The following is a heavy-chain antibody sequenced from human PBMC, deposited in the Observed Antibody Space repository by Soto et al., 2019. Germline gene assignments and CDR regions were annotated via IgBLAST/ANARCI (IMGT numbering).Heavy chain of an antibody. J-gene: IGHJ6*02. CDR3: ARAREYYNDSSGHGMDV. V-gene: IGHV4-30-4*01. D-gene: IGHD3-22*01. CDR1: GGSISSGDYY. CDR2: IYYSGST. Sequence: SETLSLTCTVSGGSISSGDYYWSWIRQPPGKGLEWIGYIYYSGSTYYNPSLKSRVTISVDTSKNQFSLKLSSVTAADTAVYYCARAREYYNDSSGHGMDVWGQGTTVTVSS.